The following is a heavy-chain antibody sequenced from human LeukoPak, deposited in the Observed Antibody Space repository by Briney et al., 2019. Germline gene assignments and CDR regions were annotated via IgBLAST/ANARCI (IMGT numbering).Heavy chain of an antibody. CDR3: ARGVDETTDAFDI. CDR2: IYYSGST. V-gene: IGHV4-59*01. Sequence: SETLSLTCTVSGGSISSYYWSWIRQPPGKGLEWIGYIYYSGSTNYNPSLKSRVTISVDTSKNQFSLKLSSVTAADTAVYYCARGVDETTDAFDIWGQGTMVTVSS. CDR1: GGSISSYY. J-gene: IGHJ3*02. D-gene: IGHD4-17*01.